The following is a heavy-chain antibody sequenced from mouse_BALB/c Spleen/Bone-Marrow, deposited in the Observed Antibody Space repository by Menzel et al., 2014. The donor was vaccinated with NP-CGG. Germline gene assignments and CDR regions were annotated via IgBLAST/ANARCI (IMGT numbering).Heavy chain of an antibody. CDR1: GFDFSRYW. Sequence: EVNVVESGGGLVQPGGSLKLSCAASGFDFSRYWMSWVRQAPGKGLEWIGEINPDSSTINYTPSLKDKFIISRDNAKNTLHLQMSKVRSEDTALYYCARLSYYGRFAYWGQGTLVTVSA. V-gene: IGHV4-1*02. CDR2: INPDSSTI. D-gene: IGHD1-1*01. CDR3: ARLSYYGRFAY. J-gene: IGHJ3*01.